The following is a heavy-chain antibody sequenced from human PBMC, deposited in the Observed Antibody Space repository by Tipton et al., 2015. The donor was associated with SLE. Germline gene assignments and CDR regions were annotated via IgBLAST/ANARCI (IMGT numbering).Heavy chain of an antibody. J-gene: IGHJ3*01. V-gene: IGHV4-59*08. D-gene: IGHD3-10*01. CDR3: ARRRFGARGDAFDF. CDR2: IYYSGSI. CDR1: GGSISNYY. Sequence: GLVKPSETLSLTCTVSGGSISNYYWSWIRQPPGKGLEWIGYIYYSGSINYNPSLKSRVTISVDTSKNQFSLNLSSVTAADTAVYYCARRRFGARGDAFDFWGQGTMVTVSS.